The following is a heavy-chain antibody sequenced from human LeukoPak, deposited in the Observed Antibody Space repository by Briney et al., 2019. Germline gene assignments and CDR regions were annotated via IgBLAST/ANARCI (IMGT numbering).Heavy chain of an antibody. CDR1: GGSISSGSYY. J-gene: IGHJ4*02. CDR2: IYTSGST. Sequence: SETLSLTCTVSGGSISSGSYYWSWIRQPAGKGLEWIGRIYTSGSTNYNPSLKSRVTISVGTSKNQFSLKLSSVTAADTAVYYCARVGGVDYWGQGTLVTVSS. V-gene: IGHV4-61*02. CDR3: ARVGGVDY. D-gene: IGHD2-21*01.